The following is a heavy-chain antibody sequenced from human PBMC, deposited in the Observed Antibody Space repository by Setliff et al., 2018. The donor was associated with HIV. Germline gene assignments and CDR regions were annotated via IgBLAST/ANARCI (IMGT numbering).Heavy chain of an antibody. Sequence: SETLSLTCTVSGGSISSSSYYWGWIRQPPGKGLEWIGTIYYTGSTYYNPSLKSRVTISVDTSKNQFSLKLSSVTAADTAVFYCAKEARGIPTTGTGYWGQGALVTVSS. CDR1: GGSISSSSYY. CDR3: AKEARGIPTTGTGY. J-gene: IGHJ4*02. CDR2: IYYTGST. D-gene: IGHD6-13*01. V-gene: IGHV4-39*02.